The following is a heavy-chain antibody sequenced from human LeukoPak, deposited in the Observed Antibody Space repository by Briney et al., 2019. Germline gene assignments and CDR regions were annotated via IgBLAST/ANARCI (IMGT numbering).Heavy chain of an antibody. D-gene: IGHD3-3*01. Sequence: GRSLRLSCAASGFTFSSYVMHWVRQAPGKGLEWVSCISGSGDNTYYPDSVRGRFTISRDNFKNTLYLQMDSLRAEDTAVYYCAKIPQVSIFGVPNFDDWGQGTLVTVSS. CDR2: ISGSGDNT. CDR1: GFTFSSYV. J-gene: IGHJ4*02. V-gene: IGHV3-23*01. CDR3: AKIPQVSIFGVPNFDD.